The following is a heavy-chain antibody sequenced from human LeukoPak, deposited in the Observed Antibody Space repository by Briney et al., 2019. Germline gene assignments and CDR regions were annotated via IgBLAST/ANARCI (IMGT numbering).Heavy chain of an antibody. V-gene: IGHV4-59*12. Sequence: SETLSLTCTVSGGSISNYYWSWIRQPPGKGLEWIGYIYYSGSTNYNPSLKSRVTISVDTSKNQFSLKLSSVTAADTAVYYCARRQPYYYDSSGYYTFWGQGTLVTVSS. CDR2: IYYSGST. CDR3: ARRQPYYYDSSGYYTF. CDR1: GGSISNYY. D-gene: IGHD3-22*01. J-gene: IGHJ4*02.